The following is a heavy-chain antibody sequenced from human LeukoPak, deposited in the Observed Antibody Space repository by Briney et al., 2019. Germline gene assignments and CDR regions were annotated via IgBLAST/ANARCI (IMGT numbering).Heavy chain of an antibody. V-gene: IGHV3-21*01. CDR1: GFTFSSYS. CDR3: ARDGSLDNNRYCSSTSCLYYFDY. D-gene: IGHD2-2*01. Sequence: GGSLRLSCAASGFTFSSYSMNWVRQAPGKGLEWVSSISCSSSYIYYADSVKGRFTISRDNAKNSLYLQMNSLRAEDTAVYYCARDGSLDNNRYCSSTSCLYYFDYWGQGTLVTVSS. CDR2: ISCSSSYI. J-gene: IGHJ4*02.